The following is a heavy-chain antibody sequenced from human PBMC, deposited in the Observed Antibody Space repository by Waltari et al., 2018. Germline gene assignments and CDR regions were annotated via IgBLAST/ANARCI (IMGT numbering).Heavy chain of an antibody. J-gene: IGHJ3*02. CDR2: IYYSGST. D-gene: IGHD3-3*01. CDR1: GGSISSSSYY. CDR3: ARCAGVALNDAFDI. Sequence: QLQLQESGPGLVKPSETLSLTCTVSGGSISSSSYYWGWIRQPPGKGLEWIGSIYYSGSTYYNPSLKSRVTISVDTSKNQFSLKLSSVTAADTAVYYCARCAGVALNDAFDIWGQGTMVTVSS. V-gene: IGHV4-39*07.